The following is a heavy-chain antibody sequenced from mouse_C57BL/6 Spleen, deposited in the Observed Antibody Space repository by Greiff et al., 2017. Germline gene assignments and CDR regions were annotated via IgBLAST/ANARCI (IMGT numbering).Heavy chain of an antibody. J-gene: IGHJ3*01. V-gene: IGHV14-2*01. D-gene: IGHD2-9*01. CDR1: GFNIKDYY. CDR2: IDPEDGDT. CDR3: ARAYYGYDGHWFAY. Sequence: EVKLLESGAELVKPGASVKLSCTASGFNIKDYYMHWVKQRTEQGLEWIGRIDPEDGDTKYAPKFQGKATITADTASNTTYLQLISLTSEDTDVYDCARAYYGYDGHWFAYWGQGTLVTVSA.